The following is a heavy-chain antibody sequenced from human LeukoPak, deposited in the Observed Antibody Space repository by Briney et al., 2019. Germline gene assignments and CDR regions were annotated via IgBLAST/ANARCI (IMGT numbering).Heavy chain of an antibody. V-gene: IGHV3-7*03. Sequence: GGSLRLSCAASGFTFSSYWMTWVRQAPGKGLEWVANIKQDGSEKYYVDSVKGRFTISRDNAKNSLYLQMNSLRAEDTAVYYCAKEEYYDFWSGRTRPDYWGQGTLVTVSS. CDR2: IKQDGSEK. CDR3: AKEEYYDFWSGRTRPDY. D-gene: IGHD3-3*01. CDR1: GFTFSSYW. J-gene: IGHJ4*02.